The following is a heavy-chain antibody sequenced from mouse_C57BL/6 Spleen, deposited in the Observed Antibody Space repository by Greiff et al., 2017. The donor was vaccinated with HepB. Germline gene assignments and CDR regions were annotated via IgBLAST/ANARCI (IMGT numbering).Heavy chain of an antibody. CDR2: IYYSGTI. CDR1: GISITTGNYR. J-gene: IGHJ1*03. V-gene: IGHV3-5*01. Sequence: EVQLVESGPGLVKPSQTVFLTCTVTGISITTGNYRWSWIRQFPGNKLEWIGYIYYSGTITYNPSLTSRTTITRDTPKNQFFLEMNSLTAEDTATYYCAREGAYYYGSSWYFDVWGTGTTVTVSS. CDR3: AREGAYYYGSSWYFDV. D-gene: IGHD1-1*01.